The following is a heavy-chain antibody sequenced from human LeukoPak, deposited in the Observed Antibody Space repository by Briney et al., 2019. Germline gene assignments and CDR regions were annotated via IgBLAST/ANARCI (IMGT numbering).Heavy chain of an antibody. CDR2: LYSGGRT. CDR3: ARRARSDWFYDS. CDR1: RFTVSNND. J-gene: IGHJ4*02. Sequence: GGSLRLSCAASRFTVSNNDMNWVRQAPGKGLEWVSRLYSGGRTDYADSVKGRFTISRHTSKNILYPQMHSLRHEDTALYYCARRARSDWFYDSWGQGTLVTVSS. V-gene: IGHV3-53*04. D-gene: IGHD3-9*01.